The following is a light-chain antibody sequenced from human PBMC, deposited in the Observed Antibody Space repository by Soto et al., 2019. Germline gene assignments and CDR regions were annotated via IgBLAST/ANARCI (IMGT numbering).Light chain of an antibody. CDR2: AAS. Sequence: IQMTQSASSVSASVGDRVTITCRASQGIRNDLGWYQQKPGKAPKLLIYAASSLQSGVPSRFSGSGSGTDFTLTTSSLQPEDFATYYCLQDHNYPPTFGQGTKVDIK. CDR1: QGIRND. CDR3: LQDHNYPPT. V-gene: IGKV1-6*01. J-gene: IGKJ1*01.